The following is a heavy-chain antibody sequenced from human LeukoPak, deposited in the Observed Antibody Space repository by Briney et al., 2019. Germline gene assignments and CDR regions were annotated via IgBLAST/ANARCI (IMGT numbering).Heavy chain of an antibody. V-gene: IGHV4-39*07. D-gene: IGHD2-2*01. CDR1: GGSISSSSYY. CDR2: IYYSGST. J-gene: IGHJ3*02. CDR3: AREVVPAANNDAFDI. Sequence: KPSETLSLTCTVSGGSISSSSYYWGWIRQPPGKGLEWIGSIYYSGSTYYNPSLKSRVTISVDTSKNQFSLKLSSVTAADTAVYYCAREVVPAANNDAFDIWGQGTMVTVSS.